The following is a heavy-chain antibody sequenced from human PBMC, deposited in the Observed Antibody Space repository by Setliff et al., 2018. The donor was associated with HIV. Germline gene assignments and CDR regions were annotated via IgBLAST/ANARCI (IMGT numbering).Heavy chain of an antibody. Sequence: PSETLSLTCTVSGASISSSSHHWAWIRQPPGKGLEYVGNIYYTGSTHHNPSLESRVATSVDTSKNQFSLKLSSVTAADTAVYYCARIVRWELVATSTFFYYYMDVWGKGTTVTVSS. CDR2: IYYTGST. D-gene: IGHD1-26*01. CDR1: GASISSSSHH. J-gene: IGHJ6*03. CDR3: ARIVRWELVATSTFFYYYMDV. V-gene: IGHV4-39*01.